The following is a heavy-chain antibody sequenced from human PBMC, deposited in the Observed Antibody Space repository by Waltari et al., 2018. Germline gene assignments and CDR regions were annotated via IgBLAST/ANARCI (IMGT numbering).Heavy chain of an antibody. V-gene: IGHV4-34*01. D-gene: IGHD4-4*01. CDR2: INHSGRT. Sequence: QVRLQQWGAGLLKPSSTLSLTCAVYGGYFSGSYWSWLRQPPGKGLEWIGEINHSGRTNYNPSLKSRVTISVDTSKNQFSLKLSSVTAADTAVYYCARARRASGVTTIYFDYWGQGTLVTVSS. CDR3: ARARRASGVTTIYFDY. J-gene: IGHJ4*02. CDR1: GGYFSGSY.